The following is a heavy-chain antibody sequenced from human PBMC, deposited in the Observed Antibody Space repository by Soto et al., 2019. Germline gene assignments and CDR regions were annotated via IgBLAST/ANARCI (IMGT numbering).Heavy chain of an antibody. CDR2: SSYTGKT. J-gene: IGHJ4*02. Sequence: PSETLSLTCSVSGGSMFFSSYYWGWIRQPPGKGLEWIGSSSYTGKTSYNPSLKGRVTISVDTSKNQFSPKLTSVTAADTAVYYCASQFHDDYTWGSYLPDKWGQGALVTVS. CDR1: GGSMFFSSYY. D-gene: IGHD3-16*02. CDR3: ASQFHDDYTWGSYLPDK. V-gene: IGHV4-39*01.